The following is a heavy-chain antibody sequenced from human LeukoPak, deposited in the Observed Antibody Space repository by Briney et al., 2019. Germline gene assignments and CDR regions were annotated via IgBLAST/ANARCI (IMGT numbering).Heavy chain of an antibody. J-gene: IGHJ4*02. CDR3: ARDLMVRGAYDY. V-gene: IGHV4-34*01. CDR2: INHSGST. CDR1: GGSFSGYY. D-gene: IGHD3-10*01. Sequence: SETLSLTCAVYGGSFSGYYWSWIRQPPGKGLEWIGEINHSGSTNYNPSLKSRVTISVDTSKNQFSLKLSSVTAADTAVYYCARDLMVRGAYDYWGQGTLVTVSS.